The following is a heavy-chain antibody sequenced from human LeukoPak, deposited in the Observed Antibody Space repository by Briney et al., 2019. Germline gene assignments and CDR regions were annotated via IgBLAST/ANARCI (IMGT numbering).Heavy chain of an antibody. D-gene: IGHD6-6*01. J-gene: IGHJ4*02. V-gene: IGHV3-23*01. CDR1: GLNFDDSA. CDR2: ISGSGDTT. CDR3: AKTHASSVFLFDY. Sequence: GGSLRLSCVASGLNFDDSAMHWVRQAPGKGLEWVSGISGSGDTTYYADSVKGRFTISRDNSKNTLYLQMNSLRAEDTAVYFCAKTHASSVFLFDYWGQGTLVTVSS.